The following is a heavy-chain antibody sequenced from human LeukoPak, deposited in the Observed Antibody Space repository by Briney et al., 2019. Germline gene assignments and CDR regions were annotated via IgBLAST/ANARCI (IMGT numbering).Heavy chain of an antibody. CDR1: GYTLTELS. D-gene: IGHD3-22*01. CDR2: FDPEDGET. J-gene: IGHJ4*02. Sequence: ASVKVSCKVSGYTLTELSMHWVRQAPGKGLEWMGGFDPEDGETIYAQKFQGRVTMTEDTSTDTAYMGLSSLRSEDTAVYYCATAVDYDSSGYYTFDYWGQGTLVTVSS. V-gene: IGHV1-24*01. CDR3: ATAVDYDSSGYYTFDY.